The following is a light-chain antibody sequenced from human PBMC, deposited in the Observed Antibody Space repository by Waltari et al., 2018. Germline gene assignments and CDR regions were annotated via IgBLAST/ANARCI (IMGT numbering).Light chain of an antibody. CDR2: DTS. CDR3: QQSYTLPYT. CDR1: QTIYNS. Sequence: DIQLTQSPSPLSASVGARATITCRASQTIYNSLNWYQHKPGKAPKLLISDTSTLQSGVPSRFSGRGSGTEFTLTISRLQPEDFGTYYCQQSYTLPYTFGQGTKLDI. J-gene: IGKJ2*01. V-gene: IGKV1-39*01.